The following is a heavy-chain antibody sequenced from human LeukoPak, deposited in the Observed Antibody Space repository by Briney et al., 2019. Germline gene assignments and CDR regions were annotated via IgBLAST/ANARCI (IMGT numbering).Heavy chain of an antibody. CDR3: ARVSYDYGDSNWFDP. CDR2: ITPILGIA. CDR1: GGTFSSYA. V-gene: IGHV1-69*04. D-gene: IGHD4-17*01. Sequence: SVKVSCKASGGTFSSYAISWVRQAPGQGLEWMGRITPILGIANYAQKFQGRVTITADKSTSTAYMELSSLRSEDTAVYYCARVSYDYGDSNWFDPWGQGTLVTVSS. J-gene: IGHJ5*02.